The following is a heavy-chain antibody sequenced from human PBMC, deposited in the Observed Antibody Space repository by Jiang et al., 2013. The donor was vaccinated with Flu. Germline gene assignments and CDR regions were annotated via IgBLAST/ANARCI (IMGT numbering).Heavy chain of an antibody. CDR1: GFTFGDYA. CDR2: IRSKAYGGTT. CDR3: TREGAYCGGDCYSRALDY. D-gene: IGHD2-21*02. J-gene: IGHJ4*02. Sequence: SLRLSCTASGFTFGDYAMSWFRQAPGKGLEWVGFIRSKAYGGTTEYAASVKGRFTISRDDSKSVAYLQMNSLKTEDTAVYYCTREGAYCGGDCYSRALDYWGQGTLVTVSS. V-gene: IGHV3-49*03.